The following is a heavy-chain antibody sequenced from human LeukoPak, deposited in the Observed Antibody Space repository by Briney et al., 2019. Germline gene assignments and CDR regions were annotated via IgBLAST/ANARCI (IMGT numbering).Heavy chain of an antibody. CDR1: RFSFSSFA. CDR2: IIDTGGAP. CDR3: AKFNGHPTTIYYMDV. D-gene: IGHD3-10*01. Sequence: PGGSLRHSCAPSRFSFSSFAMTCGRGARGKGLEAVSGIIDTGGAPYYADSVKGRFTISRDNSKNTLFLQMNSLRAEDTAVYYCAKFNGHPTTIYYMDVWGEGTTVTVSS. V-gene: IGHV3-23*01. J-gene: IGHJ6*04.